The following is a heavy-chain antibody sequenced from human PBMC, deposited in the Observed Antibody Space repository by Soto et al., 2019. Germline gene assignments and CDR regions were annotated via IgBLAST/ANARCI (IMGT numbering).Heavy chain of an antibody. Sequence: SGPTLVNPTETLTLTCTVSGLSLSNAKLGVSWIRQPPGKALEWLAHIFSNDDKSYSTSLDRRLTISKDTSKSQVVLTMTNLVPVDSGTYFCARLKDFSRTDCFLASFDPWGQGTLVTVSS. D-gene: IGHD2-2*01. CDR2: IFSNDDK. CDR3: ARLKDFSRTDCFLASFDP. CDR1: GLSLSNAKLG. V-gene: IGHV2-26*01. J-gene: IGHJ5*02.